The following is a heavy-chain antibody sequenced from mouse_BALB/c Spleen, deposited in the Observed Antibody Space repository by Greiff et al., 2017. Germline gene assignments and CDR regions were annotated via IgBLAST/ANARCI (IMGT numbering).Heavy chain of an antibody. V-gene: IGHV5-12-1*01. CDR2: ISSGGGST. CDR3: ARHRGSVYVLFAY. J-gene: IGHJ3*01. D-gene: IGHD3-1*01. Sequence: EVKLMESGGGLVKPGGSLKLSCAASGFAFSSYDMSWVRQTPEKRLEWVAYISSGGGSTYYPDTVKGRFTISRDNAKNTLYLQMSSLKSEDTAMYYCARHRGSVYVLFAYWGQGTLVTVSA. CDR1: GFAFSSYD.